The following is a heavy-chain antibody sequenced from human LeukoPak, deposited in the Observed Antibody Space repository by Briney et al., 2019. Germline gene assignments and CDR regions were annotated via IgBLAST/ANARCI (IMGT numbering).Heavy chain of an antibody. CDR3: ASLGYRGFDY. CDR2: IYHTGRT. CDR1: GFSISSAYY. D-gene: IGHD5-24*01. V-gene: IGHV4-38-2*02. Sequence: SETLSLTCTVSGFSISSAYYWGWIRQPPGKGLEWIGSIYHTGRTYYNPSPKSRVTISVDTSKNQFSLKLSSVTAADTAVYYCASLGYRGFDYWGQGTLVTVSS. J-gene: IGHJ4*02.